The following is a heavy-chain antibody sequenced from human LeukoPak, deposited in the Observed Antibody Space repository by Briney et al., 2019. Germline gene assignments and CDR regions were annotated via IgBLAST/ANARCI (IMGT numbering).Heavy chain of an antibody. CDR1: GGYISTSNYY. CDR3: ARGGELELYFDY. J-gene: IGHJ4*02. V-gene: IGHV4-39*07. D-gene: IGHD1-7*01. Sequence: SETLSLTCSVSGGYISTSNYYWSWIRQPPGEGLEWIGEINHSGSTNYNPSLKSRVTISVDTSKNQFSLKLSSVTAADTAVYYCARGGELELYFDYWGQGTLVTVSS. CDR2: INHSGST.